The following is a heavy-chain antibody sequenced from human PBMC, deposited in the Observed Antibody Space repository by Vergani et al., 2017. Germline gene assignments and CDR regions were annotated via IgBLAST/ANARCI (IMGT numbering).Heavy chain of an antibody. D-gene: IGHD2-21*01. V-gene: IGHV5-51*01. CDR3: TRHVPGGDGACLHFDH. CDR2: INPIDSKI. CDR1: ESSFISNE. Sequence: EVMLVQSGAEVKKPGESLTISCKYSESSFISNEIAWVRQMSGKGLQWMGNINPIDSKIAYSPSFQGQAIMSLDKSITTAYLQWRSLKASDTAIYNCTRHVPGGDGACLHFDHWCQGTQVTVSS. J-gene: IGHJ4*02.